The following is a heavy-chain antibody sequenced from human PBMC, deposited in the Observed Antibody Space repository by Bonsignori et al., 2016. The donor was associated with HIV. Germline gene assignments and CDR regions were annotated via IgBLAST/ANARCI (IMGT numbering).Heavy chain of an antibody. CDR2: IYTSGST. Sequence: SETLSLTCTVSGGSISSYYWSWIRQPAGKGLEWIGRIYTSGSTNYNPSLKSRVTMSVDTSKNQFSLKLSSVTAADTAVYYCARYGSYGGFWSGYQSNWFDPWGQGTLVTVSS. V-gene: IGHV4-4*07. J-gene: IGHJ5*02. CDR1: GGSISSYY. CDR3: ARYGSYGGFWSGYQSNWFDP. D-gene: IGHD3-3*01.